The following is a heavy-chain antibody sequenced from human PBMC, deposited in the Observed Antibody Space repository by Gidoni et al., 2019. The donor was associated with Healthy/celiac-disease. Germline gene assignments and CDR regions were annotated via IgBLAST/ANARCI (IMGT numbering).Heavy chain of an antibody. CDR1: GFTFSSDS. D-gene: IGHD2-8*01. J-gene: IGHJ4*02. V-gene: IGHV3-21*01. CDR3: ARDSYCTNCVCSTNDY. Sequence: EVQLVESGGGLVKPGGSLRLSCAASGFTFSSDSMIWVRHAPGKWLGWVPAISSSSSYIYYADSVKGRFTISRDNAKNSLYLQMNSLRAEDTAVYYCARDSYCTNCVCSTNDYWGQGTLVTVSS. CDR2: ISSSSSYI.